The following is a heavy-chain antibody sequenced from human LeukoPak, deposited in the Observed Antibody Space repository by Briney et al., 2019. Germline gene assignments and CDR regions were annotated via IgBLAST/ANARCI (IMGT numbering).Heavy chain of an antibody. V-gene: IGHV3-30-3*01. Sequence: GSLRLSCAASGFTFSSYAMHWVRQAPGKGLEWVAVISYDGSNKYYADSVKGRFTISRDNSKNTLYLQMNSLRAEDTAVYYCARADYDFWSGYHASYYGMDVWGQGTPVTVSS. CDR1: GFTFSSYA. J-gene: IGHJ6*02. CDR3: ARADYDFWSGYHASYYGMDV. CDR2: ISYDGSNK. D-gene: IGHD3-3*01.